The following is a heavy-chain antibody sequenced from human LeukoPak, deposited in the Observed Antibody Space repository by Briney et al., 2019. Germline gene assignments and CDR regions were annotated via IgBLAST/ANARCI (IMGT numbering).Heavy chain of an antibody. V-gene: IGHV3-7*01. CDR3: AREGYSSGWLYYFDY. Sequence: GGSLRLSCAASGFTFSTYWMSWVRQAPGKGLEWVANIKEDGSEKYYVDSAKGRFTISRDNAKNSLYLQMNSLRAEDTAVYYCAREGYSSGWLYYFDYWGQGTLVTVSS. D-gene: IGHD6-19*01. CDR2: IKEDGSEK. CDR1: GFTFSTYW. J-gene: IGHJ4*02.